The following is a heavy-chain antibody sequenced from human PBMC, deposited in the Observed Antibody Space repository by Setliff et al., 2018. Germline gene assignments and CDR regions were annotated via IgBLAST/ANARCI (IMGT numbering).Heavy chain of an antibody. CDR2: IYTSGST. D-gene: IGHD3-22*01. V-gene: IGHV4-61*02. J-gene: IGHJ4*02. Sequence: SETLSLTCTVSGGSTSSGSYYWSWIRQPAGKGLEWIGRIYTSGSTNYNPSLKSRVTISVDTSKNQFSLKLSSVTAADTAVYYCARHPHYDSSGYRDYWGQGTLVTVS. CDR1: GGSTSSGSYY. CDR3: ARHPHYDSSGYRDY.